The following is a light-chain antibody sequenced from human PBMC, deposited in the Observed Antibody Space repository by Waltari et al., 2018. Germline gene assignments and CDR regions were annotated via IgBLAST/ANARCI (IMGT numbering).Light chain of an antibody. CDR3: GTWDSSLRSVV. J-gene: IGLJ2*01. V-gene: IGLV1-51*02. CDR2: ESN. CDR1: SSNIGNNY. Sequence: QSVLTQPPSVSAAPGQKVTISCSGSSSNIGNNYVSWSQQLPGTAPKLLIYESNNRPSGSPDRFSGSKSGTSATLGITGLQTGDEADYYCGTWDSSLRSVVFGGGTKLTVL.